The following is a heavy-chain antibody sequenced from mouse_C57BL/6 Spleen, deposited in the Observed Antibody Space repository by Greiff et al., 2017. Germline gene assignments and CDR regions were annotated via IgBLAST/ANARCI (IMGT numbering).Heavy chain of an antibody. J-gene: IGHJ4*01. D-gene: IGHD2-5*01. CDR3: TRGDYSNFYYAMDY. CDR1: GYTFTSYW. Sequence: EVQLVESGTVLARPGASVKMSCKTSGYTFTSYWMHWVKQRPGQGLEWIGAIYPGNSDTSYNQKFKGKAKLTAVTSASTAYMELSSLTNEDSAVYYCTRGDYSNFYYAMDYWGQGTSVTVSS. CDR2: IYPGNSDT. V-gene: IGHV1-5*01.